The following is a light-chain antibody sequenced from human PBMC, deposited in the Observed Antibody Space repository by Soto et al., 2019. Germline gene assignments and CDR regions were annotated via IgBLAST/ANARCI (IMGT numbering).Light chain of an antibody. CDR3: SSYTSSSTYV. Sequence: QSALTQPASVSGSPGQSITISCTGTSSDVGTYNYVSWYQQHPGKAPKVMIYEVSNRPSGVSNRFSGSKSGNTASLTISGLQAEDEADYYCSSYTSSSTYVFGTGTKVTLL. CDR2: EVS. CDR1: SSDVGTYNY. V-gene: IGLV2-14*01. J-gene: IGLJ1*01.